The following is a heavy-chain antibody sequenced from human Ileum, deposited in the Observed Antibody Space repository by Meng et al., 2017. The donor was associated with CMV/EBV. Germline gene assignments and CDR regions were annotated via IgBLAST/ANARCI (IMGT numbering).Heavy chain of an antibody. Sequence: SGGSISNSNNYHWAWIRQPPGRALAWIGDIYYTGRTQYNASLGSRLTVSVDTSKNQFSLELTSVTAADTAVYYCARWRSSGWYYFDYWGPGILVTVSS. D-gene: IGHD6-19*01. CDR2: IYYTGRT. CDR3: ARWRSSGWYYFDY. CDR1: GGSISNSNNYH. V-gene: IGHV4-39*07. J-gene: IGHJ4*02.